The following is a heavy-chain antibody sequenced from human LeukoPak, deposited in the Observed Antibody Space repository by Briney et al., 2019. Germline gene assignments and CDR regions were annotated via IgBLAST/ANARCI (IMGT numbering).Heavy chain of an antibody. CDR1: GGSISSYY. V-gene: IGHV4-4*07. Sequence: PSETLSLTCTVSGGSISSYYWSWIRQPAGKGLEWIGRIYTSGSTNYNPSLKSRVTMSVDTSKNQFSLKLSSVTAADTAVYYCARALRNYEVLDYYYCYMDFWGKGTTVTVSS. CDR3: ARALRNYEVLDYYYCYMDF. J-gene: IGHJ6*03. D-gene: IGHD4-11*01. CDR2: IYTSGST.